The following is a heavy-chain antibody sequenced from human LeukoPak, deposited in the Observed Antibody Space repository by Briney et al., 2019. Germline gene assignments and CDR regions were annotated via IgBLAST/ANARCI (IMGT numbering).Heavy chain of an antibody. CDR3: VRDGHRLYDYYYYYMDV. J-gene: IGHJ6*03. Sequence: ASVKVSCKASGCTFSSYAISWVRQPPGQGLEWMGWISAYNGHTNYAQKLQGRVTMTTDASTTTAYMELRSLRSDDTAVYYCVRDGHRLYDYYYYYMDVWGKGTTVTVSS. CDR2: ISAYNGHT. D-gene: IGHD2-2*02. V-gene: IGHV1-18*01. CDR1: GCTFSSYA.